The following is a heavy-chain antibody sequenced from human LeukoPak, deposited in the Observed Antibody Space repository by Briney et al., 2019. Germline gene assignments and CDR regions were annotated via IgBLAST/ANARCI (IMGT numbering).Heavy chain of an antibody. J-gene: IGHJ4*02. V-gene: IGHV1-46*01. D-gene: IGHD6-6*01. CDR3: ARDRGEDYSSSRVPRYYFDY. Sequence: ASVKVSCKASGYTFTTYSMHWVRQAPGQGLEWMGIINPSGGSTSYAQKFQGRVTMTRDTSTSTVYMELSSLRSEDTAVYYCARDRGEDYSSSRVPRYYFDYWGQGTLVTVSS. CDR2: INPSGGST. CDR1: GYTFTTYS.